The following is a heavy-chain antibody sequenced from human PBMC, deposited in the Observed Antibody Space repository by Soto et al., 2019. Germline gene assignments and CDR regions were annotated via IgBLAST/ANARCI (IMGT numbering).Heavy chain of an antibody. Sequence: PGGSLRLSCAASGFTFSDYYMSWIRQAPGKGLEWVAVISHDGSNKYYADSVKGRFTISRDNSKNTLYLQMNSLRAEDTAVYYCAKDHGDYYYYGMDVWGQGSTVTVS. CDR1: GFTFSDYY. CDR2: ISHDGSNK. CDR3: AKDHGDYYYYGMDV. V-gene: IGHV3-30*18. J-gene: IGHJ6*02.